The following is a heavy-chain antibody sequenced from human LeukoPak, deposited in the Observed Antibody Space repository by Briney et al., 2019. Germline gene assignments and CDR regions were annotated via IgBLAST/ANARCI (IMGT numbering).Heavy chain of an antibody. Sequence: GGSLRLPCAASGFTFSSYVMHWVRQAPGKGLEWVTTISGGGGRTYYADSVKGRFTISRDSSKNTLYLLMNSLRAEDTAVYYCAKDQSQNIMILGFGYWGQGTLVTVSS. D-gene: IGHD3-16*01. V-gene: IGHV3-23*01. J-gene: IGHJ4*02. CDR1: GFTFSSYV. CDR2: ISGGGGRT. CDR3: AKDQSQNIMILGFGY.